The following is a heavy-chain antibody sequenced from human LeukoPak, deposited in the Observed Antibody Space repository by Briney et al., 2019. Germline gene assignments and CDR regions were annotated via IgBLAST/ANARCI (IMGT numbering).Heavy chain of an antibody. Sequence: GMSLRLSCAASGFTLSSYGMHWVRQAPGKGLEWVAVIWHDGSNKYYADSVKGRFTTSRDNSKNTLYLQMNSLRAEDTAVYYCARAQAHYCSGGSCFFSQLDYWGQGTLVTVSS. D-gene: IGHD2-15*01. CDR2: IWHDGSNK. V-gene: IGHV3-33*01. CDR3: ARAQAHYCSGGSCFFSQLDY. J-gene: IGHJ4*02. CDR1: GFTLSSYG.